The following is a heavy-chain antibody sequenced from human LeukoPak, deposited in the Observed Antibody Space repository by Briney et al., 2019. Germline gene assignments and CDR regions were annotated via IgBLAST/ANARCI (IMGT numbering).Heavy chain of an antibody. D-gene: IGHD6-13*01. J-gene: IGHJ4*02. V-gene: IGHV3-30*18. CDR2: ISDDGRNK. Sequence: PGRSLRLSCAAPGFTFSSYGMHWVRQAPGKGLEWVAVISDDGRNKNYADSVKGRFTISRDNSNNTLYLQMNSLRAEDTGVYYCAKDRETTASGTFDYWGQGTLVTVSS. CDR1: GFTFSSYG. CDR3: AKDRETTASGTFDY.